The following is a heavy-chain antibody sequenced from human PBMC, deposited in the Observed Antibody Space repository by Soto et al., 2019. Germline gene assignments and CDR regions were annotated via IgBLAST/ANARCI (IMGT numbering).Heavy chain of an antibody. CDR2: IYYSGST. J-gene: IGHJ5*02. CDR3: ARAQDYGDYVGWFDP. CDR1: GGSISSGGYY. V-gene: IGHV4-31*03. D-gene: IGHD4-17*01. Sequence: SETLSLTCTVSGGSISSGGYYWSWIRQHPGKGLEWIGYIYYSGSTYYNPSLKSRVTISVDTSKNPFSLKLSSVTAADTAVYYCARAQDYGDYVGWFDPWGQGTLVTVSS.